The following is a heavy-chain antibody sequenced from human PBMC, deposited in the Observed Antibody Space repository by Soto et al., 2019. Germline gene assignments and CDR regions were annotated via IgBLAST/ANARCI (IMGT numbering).Heavy chain of an antibody. V-gene: IGHV1-18*01. CDR2: IYSKAGTI. CDR1: GYIFNNFG. CDR3: ARDIDFDIDY. D-gene: IGHD3-9*01. J-gene: IGHJ4*02. Sequence: QVQLVQSGAEVQKPGASVKVSCKTSGYIFNNFGITWVRQAPGLGLEWLGWIYSKAGTINFAQKFQGRVTMTTDTSSITAYMELRSLTCDGSAVYFCARDIDFDIDYWGQGTLVTVS.